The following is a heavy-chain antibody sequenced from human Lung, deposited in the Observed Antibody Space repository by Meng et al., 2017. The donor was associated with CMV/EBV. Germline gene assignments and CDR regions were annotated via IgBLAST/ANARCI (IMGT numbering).Heavy chain of an antibody. V-gene: IGHV3-23*01. CDR3: AKYSAVGERLYYFDY. Sequence: GGSXRLXXAASGLTFSSYGMSWVRQAPGKGLEWVSSIGATAGGTYYADSVKGRFTISRDNAKNTLYLQMNSLRAEDTAVYYCAKYSAVGERLYYFDYWGQGXLVT. CDR1: GLTFSSYG. CDR2: IGATAGGT. J-gene: IGHJ4*02. D-gene: IGHD2-21*01.